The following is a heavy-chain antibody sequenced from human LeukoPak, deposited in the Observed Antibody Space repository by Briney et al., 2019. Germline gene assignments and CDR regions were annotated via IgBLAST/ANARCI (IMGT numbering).Heavy chain of an antibody. D-gene: IGHD3-10*01. J-gene: IGHJ4*02. CDR1: GYTFTSYA. CDR3: AKGKVGFGEKAFFDY. CDR2: INAGNGNI. Sequence: GASVKVYCKASGYTFTSYAMHWVRQAPGPRLEWRGWINAGNGNIKYSQKFQGRVTITRDTSASTAYMELSSLRSEDTTVYYCAKGKVGFGEKAFFDYWGQGTLVTVSS. V-gene: IGHV1-3*01.